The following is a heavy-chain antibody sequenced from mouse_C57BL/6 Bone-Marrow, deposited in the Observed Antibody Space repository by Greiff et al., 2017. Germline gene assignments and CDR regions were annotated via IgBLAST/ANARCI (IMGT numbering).Heavy chain of an antibody. Sequence: EVKVEESGTVLARPGASVKMSCKTSGYTFTSYWMHWVKQRPGQGLEWIGAIYPGNSDTSYNQKFKGKAKLTAVTSASTAYMELSSLTNEDSAVYYCTRPLITTVVATSDVWGTGTTVTVSS. CDR2: IYPGNSDT. V-gene: IGHV1-5*01. J-gene: IGHJ1*03. CDR1: GYTFTSYW. CDR3: TRPLITTVVATSDV. D-gene: IGHD1-1*01.